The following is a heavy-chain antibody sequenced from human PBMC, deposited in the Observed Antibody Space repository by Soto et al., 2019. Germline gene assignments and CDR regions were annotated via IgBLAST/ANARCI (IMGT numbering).Heavy chain of an antibody. J-gene: IGHJ5*02. CDR2: IYSGGNS. V-gene: IGHV3-53*01. Sequence: GGSLRLSCTTSGFTVSSSHMSWVRQAPGKGLDWVSVIYSGGNSYYADSVKGRFTISRDNAKNSLYLQMNSLRAEDTAVYYCARGGDMTAAEPWGQGTLVTVSS. CDR1: GFTVSSSH. CDR3: ARGGDMTAAEP. D-gene: IGHD3-16*01.